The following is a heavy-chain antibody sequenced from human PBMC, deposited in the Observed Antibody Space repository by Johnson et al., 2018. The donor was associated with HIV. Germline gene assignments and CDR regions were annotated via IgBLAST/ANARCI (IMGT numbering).Heavy chain of an antibody. J-gene: IGHJ3*01. CDR2: IKQDGSEK. D-gene: IGHD1-20*01. CDR3: AIDTVTGSPAFDF. Sequence: VQLVESGGGVVQPGRSLRLSCAASGFTLSSYAMHWVRQAPGKGLEWVANIKQDGSEKYYVDSVKGRFTISRDNAKNSLYLQMNSLRAEDTAVYYCAIDTVTGSPAFDFWGQGTMVTVSS. V-gene: IGHV3-7*01. CDR1: GFTLSSYA.